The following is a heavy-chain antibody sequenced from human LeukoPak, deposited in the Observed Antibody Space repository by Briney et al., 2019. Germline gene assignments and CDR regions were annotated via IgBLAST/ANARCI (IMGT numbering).Heavy chain of an antibody. CDR2: IYYSGST. CDR3: ARWTAFGVVIRHYYGMDV. V-gene: IGHV4-39*07. Sequence: SSETLSLTCTVSGGSISSSSYYWGWIRQPPGKGLEWIGSIYYSGSTYYNPSLKSRVTISVDTSKNQFSLKLSSVTAADTAVYYCARWTAFGVVIRHYYGMDVWGQGTTVTVSS. CDR1: GGSISSSSYY. J-gene: IGHJ6*02. D-gene: IGHD3-3*01.